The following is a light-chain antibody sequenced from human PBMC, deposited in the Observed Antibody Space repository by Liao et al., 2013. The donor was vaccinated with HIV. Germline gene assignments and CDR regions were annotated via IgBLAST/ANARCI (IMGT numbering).Light chain of an antibody. CDR1: KLGDKF. CDR3: QAWDSSTPLYV. J-gene: IGLJ1*01. Sequence: SYELTQPPSVSVSPGQTASITCSGDKLGDKFASWYQQKPGQSPVLVIYQDSKRPSGIPERFSGSNSGNTATLTISGTQAMDEADYYCQAWDSSTPLYVFGTGTKVTVL. V-gene: IGLV3-1*01. CDR2: QDS.